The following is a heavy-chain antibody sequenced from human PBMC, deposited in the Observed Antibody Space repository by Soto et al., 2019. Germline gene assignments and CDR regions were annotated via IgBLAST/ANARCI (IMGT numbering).Heavy chain of an antibody. Sequence: PGGSLRLSCATSGFTFSSYAMSWVRQAPGKGLEWVSAISGSGGSTYYADSVKGRFTISRDNSKNTLYLQMNSLRAEDTAVYYCANPWSSDCTNGVCHYWGQGTLVTVSS. CDR1: GFTFSSYA. CDR2: ISGSGGST. J-gene: IGHJ4*02. D-gene: IGHD2-8*01. CDR3: ANPWSSDCTNGVCHY. V-gene: IGHV3-23*01.